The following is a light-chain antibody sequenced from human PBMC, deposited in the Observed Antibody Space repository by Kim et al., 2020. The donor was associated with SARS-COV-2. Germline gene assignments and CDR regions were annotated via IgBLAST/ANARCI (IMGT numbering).Light chain of an antibody. CDR3: SSYAGSNRGV. Sequence: QSAPTQPPSASGSPGQSVTISCTGTSSDVGGYNYVSWYQQHPGKAPKLMIYEVSKRPSGVPDRFSGSKSGNTASLTVSGLQAEDEADYYCSSYAGSNRGVFGGGTQLTVL. J-gene: IGLJ3*02. CDR2: EVS. V-gene: IGLV2-8*01. CDR1: SSDVGGYNY.